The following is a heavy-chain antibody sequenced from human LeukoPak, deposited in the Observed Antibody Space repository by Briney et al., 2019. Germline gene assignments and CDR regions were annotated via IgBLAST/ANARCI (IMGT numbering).Heavy chain of an antibody. CDR2: ISGSGGST. Sequence: GGSLRLSCAASGFTFSSYAMSWVRQAPGKGLEWVSAISGSGGSTYYADSVKGRFTISRDNSKNTLYLQMNSLRAEDTAVYYCGTGYYYDSSGYYYFDYWGQGTLVTVSS. CDR3: GTGYYYDSSGYYYFDY. CDR1: GFTFSSYA. J-gene: IGHJ4*02. D-gene: IGHD3-22*01. V-gene: IGHV3-23*01.